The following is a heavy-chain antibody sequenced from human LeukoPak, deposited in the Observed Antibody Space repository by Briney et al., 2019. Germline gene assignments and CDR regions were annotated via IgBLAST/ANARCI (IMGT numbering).Heavy chain of an antibody. CDR1: GGTFSSYT. J-gene: IGHJ3*02. V-gene: IGHV1-69*02. D-gene: IGHD3-3*01. CDR3: ARSLRCLEWLLYRGAFDI. Sequence: SVKVSCKASGGTFSSYTISWVRQAPGQGLEWMGRIIPILGIANYAQKFQGRVTITADKSTSTAYMELSSLRSEDTAVYYCARSLRCLEWLLYRGAFDIWGQGTMVTVSS. CDR2: IIPILGIA.